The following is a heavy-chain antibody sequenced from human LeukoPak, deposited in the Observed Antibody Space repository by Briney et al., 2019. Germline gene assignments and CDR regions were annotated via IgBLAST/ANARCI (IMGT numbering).Heavy chain of an antibody. D-gene: IGHD3-22*01. V-gene: IGHV4-34*01. J-gene: IGHJ3*02. CDR1: GGSFSGYY. CDR3: ARQPKTYYYDSSGWGDAFDI. CDR2: IDHSGST. Sequence: SETLSLTCAVYGGSFSGYYWSWIRQPPGKGLEWIGQIDHSGSTNYNPSLKSRVTISLDTSKNQLSLKLTSVTAADTAVYYCARQPKTYYYDSSGWGDAFDIWGQGTMVTVSS.